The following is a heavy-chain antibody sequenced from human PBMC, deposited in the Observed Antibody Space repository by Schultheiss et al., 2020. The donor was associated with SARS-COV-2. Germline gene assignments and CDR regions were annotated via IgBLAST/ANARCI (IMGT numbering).Heavy chain of an antibody. CDR1: GGSISSYY. CDR3: ATSVNRVVPAASDAFDI. D-gene: IGHD2-2*01. CDR2: IYYSGST. V-gene: IGHV4-59*08. J-gene: IGHJ3*02. Sequence: SETLSLTCTVSGGSISSYYWSWIRQPPGKGLEWIGYIYYSGSTNYNPSLKSRVTISVDTSKNQFSLKLSSVTAADTAVYYCATSVNRVVPAASDAFDIWGQGTMVTVSS.